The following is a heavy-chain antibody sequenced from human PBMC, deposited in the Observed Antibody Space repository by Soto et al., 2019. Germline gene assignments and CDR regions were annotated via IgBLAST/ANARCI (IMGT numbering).Heavy chain of an antibody. V-gene: IGHV1-2*02. CDR2: TNTHSGGT. D-gene: IGHD6-19*01. CDR1: GYTFNVYF. Sequence: QVHLEQSGAEVKRPGTSVTISCKGSGYTFNVYFIHWVRQAPGQGLEWVGWTNTHSGGTNYAQKFEGRVNMTRDTSSNTAYTELSRLTADEPAVYYCARGSDRHWTGWYAHWGPGTLVTVSS. J-gene: IGHJ4*02. CDR3: ARGSDRHWTGWYAH.